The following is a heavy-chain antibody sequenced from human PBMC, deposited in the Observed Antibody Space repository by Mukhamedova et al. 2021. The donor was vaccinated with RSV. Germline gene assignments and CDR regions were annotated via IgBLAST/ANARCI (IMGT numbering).Heavy chain of an antibody. CDR2: IYYSGST. Sequence: GKGLEWIGYIYYSGSTNYNPSLKSRVTISVDTSKNQFSLKLSSVTAADTAVYHCARGSGYYRSDFDYWGQGTLVTVSS. J-gene: IGHJ4*02. V-gene: IGHV4-59*01. CDR3: ARGSGYYRSDFDY. D-gene: IGHD3-3*01.